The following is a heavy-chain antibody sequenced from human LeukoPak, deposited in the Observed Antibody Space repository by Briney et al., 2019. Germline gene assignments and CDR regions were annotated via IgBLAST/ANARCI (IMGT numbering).Heavy chain of an antibody. J-gene: IGHJ5*02. CDR3: ARDLAAAATWFDP. CDR2: IWYDASNR. D-gene: IGHD6-13*01. Sequence: GRSLRLSRAASGFTFSSYGMHWVRQAPGKGLEWVAVIWYDASNRYYADSVKGRFTISRDNSKNTLYLQMNSLRAEDTAVYFCARDLAAAATWFDPWGQGTLVTVSS. V-gene: IGHV3-33*01. CDR1: GFTFSSYG.